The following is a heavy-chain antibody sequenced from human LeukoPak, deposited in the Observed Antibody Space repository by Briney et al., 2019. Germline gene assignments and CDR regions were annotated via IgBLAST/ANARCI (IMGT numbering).Heavy chain of an antibody. V-gene: IGHV3-48*01. D-gene: IGHD6-6*01. Sequence: GGSLRLSCAASGFTFSSYSMNWVRQAPGKGLEWVSYISSSSSTIYYADSVKGRFTISRDNAKNSLYLQMNSLRAEDTAVYYCAKDWYSSSSNYFDYWGQGTLVTVSS. J-gene: IGHJ4*02. CDR2: ISSSSSTI. CDR1: GFTFSSYS. CDR3: AKDWYSSSSNYFDY.